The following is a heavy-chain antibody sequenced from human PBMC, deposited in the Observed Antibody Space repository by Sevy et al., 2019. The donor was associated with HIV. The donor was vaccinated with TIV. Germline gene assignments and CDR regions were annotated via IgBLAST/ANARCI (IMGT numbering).Heavy chain of an antibody. Sequence: GGSLRLSCAASGFTFSNAWMSWVRQAPGKGLEWVGRIKSKTDGGTTDYTAPVKGRFTISRDDSKNTLYLQMNSLKSEDTAVYYCTSTAWEVLREFGYWGQGFLVTVS. D-gene: IGHD1-26*01. CDR2: IKSKTDGGTT. CDR3: TSTAWEVLREFGY. CDR1: GFTFSNAW. V-gene: IGHV3-15*01. J-gene: IGHJ4*02.